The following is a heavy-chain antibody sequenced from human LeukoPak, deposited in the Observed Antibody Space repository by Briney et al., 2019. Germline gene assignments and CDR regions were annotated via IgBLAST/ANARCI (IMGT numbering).Heavy chain of an antibody. J-gene: IGHJ4*02. D-gene: IGHD3-3*01. CDR2: ISSASTYI. CDR1: GFTFSSYT. V-gene: IGHV3-21*01. Sequence: GGSLRLSCAASGFTFSSYTINRVRQAPGKGLEWVSSISSASTYIYFADSVQGRFTISRDNAKNSLYLQMNSLRAEDTAVYYCASDPWRNADGEYFDYWGQGALVTVSS. CDR3: ASDPWRNADGEYFDY.